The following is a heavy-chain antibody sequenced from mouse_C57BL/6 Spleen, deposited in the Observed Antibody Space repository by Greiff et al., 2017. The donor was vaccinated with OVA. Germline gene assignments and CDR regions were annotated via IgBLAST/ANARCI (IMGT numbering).Heavy chain of an antibody. J-gene: IGHJ4*01. D-gene: IGHD4-1*01. CDR3: ARRTGTGAMDY. V-gene: IGHV7-3*01. Sequence: EVQLVESGGGLVQPGGSLSLSCAASGFTFTDYYMSWVRQPPGKALEWLGFIRNKANGYTTEYSASVKGRFTISRDNSQSILYLQMNALRAEDSATYYCARRTGTGAMDYWGQGTSVTVSS. CDR2: IRNKANGYTT. CDR1: GFTFTDYY.